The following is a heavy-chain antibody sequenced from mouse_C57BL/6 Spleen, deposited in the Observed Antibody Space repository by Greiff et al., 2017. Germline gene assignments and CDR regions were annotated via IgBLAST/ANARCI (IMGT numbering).Heavy chain of an antibody. CDR3: TRDGGLRRVFVDY. CDR1: GYTFTDYE. CDR2: IDPETGGT. Sequence: VQLVESGAELVRPGASVTLSCKASGYTFTDYEMHWVKQTPVHGLEWIGAIDPETGGTAYNQKFKGKAILTADKSSSTAYMELRSLTSEDSAVYYCTRDGGLRRVFVDYWGQGTTLTVSS. D-gene: IGHD2-4*01. J-gene: IGHJ2*01. V-gene: IGHV1-15*01.